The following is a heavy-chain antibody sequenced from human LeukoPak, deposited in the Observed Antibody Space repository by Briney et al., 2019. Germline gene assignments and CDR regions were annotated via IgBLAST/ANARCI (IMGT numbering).Heavy chain of an antibody. CDR3: AREPGWSGYYKTSYYYYGMDV. J-gene: IGHJ6*02. V-gene: IGHV1-18*01. CDR1: GYTFTSYG. Sequence: ASVKVPCKASGYTFTSYGISWVRQAPGQGLEWMGWISAYNGNTNYAQKLQGRVTMTTDTSTSTAYMELRSLRSDDTAVYYCAREPGWSGYYKTSYYYYGMDVWGQGTTVTVSS. D-gene: IGHD3-3*01. CDR2: ISAYNGNT.